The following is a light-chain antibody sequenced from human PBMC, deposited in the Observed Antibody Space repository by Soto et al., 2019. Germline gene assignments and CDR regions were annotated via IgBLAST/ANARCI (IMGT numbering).Light chain of an antibody. CDR3: QQYGSSPPYT. CDR1: QSVSSNY. CDR2: GAS. V-gene: IGKV3-20*01. Sequence: EIVLTQSPGTLSLSPGERATLSCRASQSVSSNYLAWYQQKPGQAPRLVIYGASNRATGIPDRFSGSGSGTDFTLTINRLEPEDFVVYYCQQYGSSPPYTFGQGTKLDIK. J-gene: IGKJ2*01.